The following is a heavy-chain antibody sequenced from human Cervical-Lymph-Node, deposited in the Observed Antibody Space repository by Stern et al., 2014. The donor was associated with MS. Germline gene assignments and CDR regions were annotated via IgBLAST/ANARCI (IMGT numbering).Heavy chain of an antibody. Sequence: EVQLVESGGDLVQPGGSLRLSCAASGFTLSIHSMNWVRQAPGKGLEWVSYMSSSGRSIDCANSVKGRFAIARDNAKNSIDLQMDSLRDEDTGMYYCARHKYYYDSSAYDPWGQGTLVTVSS. D-gene: IGHD3-22*01. CDR1: GFTLSIHS. J-gene: IGHJ5*02. CDR2: MSSSGRSI. V-gene: IGHV3-48*02. CDR3: ARHKYYYDSSAYDP.